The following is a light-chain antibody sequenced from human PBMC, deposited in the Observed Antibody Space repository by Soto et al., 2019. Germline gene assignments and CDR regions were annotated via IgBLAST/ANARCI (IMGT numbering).Light chain of an antibody. CDR1: SSNTGAGYD. V-gene: IGLV1-40*01. CDR3: QSYDSSPGLFV. J-gene: IGLJ1*01. Sequence: QSALTQPPSVSGAPGQRVTISCTGSSSNTGAGYDVHWYQQLPGTAPKLLIYGNSNRPSGVPDRFSGSKSGTSASLAITGLQAEDEADYYCQSYDSSPGLFVFGTGTKVTVL. CDR2: GNS.